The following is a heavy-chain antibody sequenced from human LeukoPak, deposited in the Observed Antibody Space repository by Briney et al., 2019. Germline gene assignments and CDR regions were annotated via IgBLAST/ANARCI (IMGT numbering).Heavy chain of an antibody. Sequence: GGSLRLSCAASGFTFTNAWMHWVRQAPGKGLEWVGRIKSKTDGGTTDYAAPVEGRFTISRDDSKNTLYLQMNSLRIEDTGLYYCTTQPLDSNGHDDWGQGTLVTVST. CDR1: GFTFTNAW. CDR3: TTQPLDSNGHDD. D-gene: IGHD3-22*01. J-gene: IGHJ4*02. CDR2: IKSKTDGGTT. V-gene: IGHV3-15*07.